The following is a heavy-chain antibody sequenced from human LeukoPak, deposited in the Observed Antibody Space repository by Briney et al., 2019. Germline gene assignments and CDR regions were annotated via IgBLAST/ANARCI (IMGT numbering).Heavy chain of an antibody. D-gene: IGHD2-2*01. Sequence: GGSLRLSCAASGFTFSSYAMSWVRQAPGKGLEWVSAISGSGGSTYYANSVKGRFTISRDNSKNTLYLQMNSLRAEDTAVYYCAKPTCSSTSCYSRMDAFDIWGQGTMVTVSS. J-gene: IGHJ3*02. CDR2: ISGSGGST. V-gene: IGHV3-23*01. CDR3: AKPTCSSTSCYSRMDAFDI. CDR1: GFTFSSYA.